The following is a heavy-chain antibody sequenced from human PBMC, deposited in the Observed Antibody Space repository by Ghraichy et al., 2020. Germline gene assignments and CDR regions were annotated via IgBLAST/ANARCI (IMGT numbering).Heavy chain of an antibody. CDR2: INPSGGST. J-gene: IGHJ6*02. D-gene: IGHD2-8*01. V-gene: IGHV1-46*01. Sequence: ASVKVSCKASGYTFTSYYMHWVRQAPGQGLEWMGIINPSGGSTSYAQKFQGRVTMTRDTSTSTVYMELSSLRSEDTAVYYCARDIVLMVYAPGDYYYYYGMDVWGQGTTVTVSS. CDR3: ARDIVLMVYAPGDYYYYYGMDV. CDR1: GYTFTSYY.